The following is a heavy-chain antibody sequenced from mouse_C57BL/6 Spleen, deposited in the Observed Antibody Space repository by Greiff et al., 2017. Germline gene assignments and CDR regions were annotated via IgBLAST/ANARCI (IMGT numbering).Heavy chain of an antibody. V-gene: IGHV1-80*01. J-gene: IGHJ3*01. Sequence: QVQLQQSGAELVKPGASVKISCKASGYAFSSSWMNWVKQRPGKGLEWIGQIYPGDGDTNYNGKFKGKATLTADKSSSTAYMQLSSLTSEDSAVYFCARERGPPFAYWGQGTLVTGSA. CDR2: IYPGDGDT. CDR3: ARERGPPFAY. CDR1: GYAFSSSW.